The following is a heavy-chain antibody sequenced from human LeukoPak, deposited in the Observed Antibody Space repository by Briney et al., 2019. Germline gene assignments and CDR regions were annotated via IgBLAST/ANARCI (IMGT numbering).Heavy chain of an antibody. CDR2: MTSNSATI. Sequence: GGSLRLSCAASGFTFSSHTMNWVRQAPGKGLEWLSYMTSNSATIRYAESVRGRFTISRDNGKNSLYLQMNSLTDEDTAVYYCARRPFGSATQGYFDHWGQGILVTVSS. J-gene: IGHJ4*02. D-gene: IGHD3-10*01. CDR3: ARRPFGSATQGYFDH. V-gene: IGHV3-48*02. CDR1: GFTFSSHT.